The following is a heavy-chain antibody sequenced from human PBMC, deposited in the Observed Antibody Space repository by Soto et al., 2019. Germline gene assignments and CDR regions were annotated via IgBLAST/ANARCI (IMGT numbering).Heavy chain of an antibody. V-gene: IGHV1-24*01. CDR1: GYTLTELS. Sequence: QVQLVQSGAKVKKPGASVKVSCKVSGYTLTELSMHWVRQAPGKGLEWMGGFDPEDGETIYAQKFQGRVTMTEDTSTDTAYMELSSLRSEDTAVYYCSTADTVLARYGMDVWGQGTTVTVSS. CDR3: STADTVLARYGMDV. CDR2: FDPEDGET. D-gene: IGHD5-18*01. J-gene: IGHJ6*02.